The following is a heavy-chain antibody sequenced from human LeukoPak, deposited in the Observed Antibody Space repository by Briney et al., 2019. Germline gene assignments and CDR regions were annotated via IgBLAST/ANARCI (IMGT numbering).Heavy chain of an antibody. Sequence: GGSLRLSCAASGFTFSSYTMHWVRQAPGKGLERVAVISSDGSTKYYADSVKGRFTISRDNSKNTLYLQMNSLRAEDTALYYCAKDSSTTNYYFGMDVWGLGTTVTVSS. D-gene: IGHD6-13*01. CDR3: AKDSSTTNYYFGMDV. CDR2: ISSDGSTK. J-gene: IGHJ6*02. CDR1: GFTFSSYT. V-gene: IGHV3-30-3*01.